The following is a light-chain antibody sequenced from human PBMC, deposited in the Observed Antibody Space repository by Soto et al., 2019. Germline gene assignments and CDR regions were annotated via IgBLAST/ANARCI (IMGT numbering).Light chain of an antibody. J-gene: IGLJ2*01. Sequence: QSVLTQPASVSGSPGQSITISCTGTSSDIGNYDFVSWYQQVPGTAPKAMIYEVSSRPSGVSNRFSGSKSGNTASLTISGLQAEDEAYYYCSSYTTSTPFILFGGGTKLTV. CDR1: SSDIGNYDF. CDR2: EVS. CDR3: SSYTTSTPFIL. V-gene: IGLV2-14*01.